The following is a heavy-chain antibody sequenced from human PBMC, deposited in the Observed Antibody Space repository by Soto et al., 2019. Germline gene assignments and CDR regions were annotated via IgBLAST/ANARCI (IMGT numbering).Heavy chain of an antibody. CDR3: AKTTCSSTSCYMAPFDY. J-gene: IGHJ4*02. D-gene: IGHD2-2*02. Sequence: GGSLRLSCAASGFTFSSYAMSWVRQAPGKGLEWVSAMSGSGGSTYYADSVKGRFTISRDNSKNTLYLQMNSLRAEDTAVYYCAKTTCSSTSCYMAPFDYWGQGTLVTVSS. CDR2: MSGSGGST. CDR1: GFTFSSYA. V-gene: IGHV3-23*01.